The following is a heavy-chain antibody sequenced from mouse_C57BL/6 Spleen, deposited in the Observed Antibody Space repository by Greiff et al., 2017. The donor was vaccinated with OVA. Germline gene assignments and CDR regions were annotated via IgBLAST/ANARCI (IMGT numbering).Heavy chain of an antibody. V-gene: IGHV1-69*01. Sequence: QVQLQQPGAELVMPGASVKLSCKASGYTFTSYWMHWVKQRPGQGLEWIGEIDPSGSYTNYNQKFKGKSTLTVDKSSSTAYMQLSSLTSEDSSVYYCARGGLRLRPVDYWGQGTTLTVSS. CDR1: GYTFTSYW. CDR2: IDPSGSYT. CDR3: ARGGLRLRPVDY. D-gene: IGHD3-2*02. J-gene: IGHJ2*01.